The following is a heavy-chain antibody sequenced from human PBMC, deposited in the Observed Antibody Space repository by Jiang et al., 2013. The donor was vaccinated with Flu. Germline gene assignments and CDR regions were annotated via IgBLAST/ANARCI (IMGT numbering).Heavy chain of an antibody. V-gene: IGHV4-59*01. J-gene: IGHJ6*02. CDR3: ARDLDQFYGMDV. D-gene: IGHD2-2*01. Sequence: GSGLVKPSETLSLTCTVSGDSISSYYWNWIRQPPGKGLEWIGYFYFSGSTNYNPSLKSRVTISVDTSKNQFSLKLSSVTAADTAVYYCARDLDQFYGMDVWGQGTTVTVSS. CDR2: FYFSGST. CDR1: GDSISSYY.